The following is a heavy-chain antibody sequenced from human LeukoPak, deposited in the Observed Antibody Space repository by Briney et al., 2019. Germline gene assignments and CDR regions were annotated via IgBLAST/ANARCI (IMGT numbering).Heavy chain of an antibody. CDR3: AKDLDLLWFGELLSPDAFDI. CDR1: GFAFNIYR. Sequence: GGSLRLSCAASGFAFNIYRMNWVRQAPGKALEWVSSMSIISRDIHYADSVSGRFTISRDNAQMSLYLQMNSLRAEDTAVYYCAKDLDLLWFGELLSPDAFDIWGQGTMVTASS. CDR2: MSIISRDI. J-gene: IGHJ3*02. V-gene: IGHV3-21*04. D-gene: IGHD3-10*01.